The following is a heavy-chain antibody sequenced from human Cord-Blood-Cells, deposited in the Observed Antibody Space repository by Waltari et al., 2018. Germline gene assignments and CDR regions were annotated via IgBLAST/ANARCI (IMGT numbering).Heavy chain of an antibody. CDR1: GFTFADYA. V-gene: IGHV3-9*01. J-gene: IGHJ6*02. CDR3: AKDIGIAARYYYYGMDV. D-gene: IGHD6-6*01. CDR2: ISWNSGSI. Sequence: EVQLVESGGGLVQPGRSLRLSCAASGFTFADYAMHWVRQAPGKGLEWVSGISWNSGSIGYADSVKGRFTISRDNAKNSLYLQMNSLRAEDTALYYCAKDIGIAARYYYYGMDVWGQGTTVTVSS.